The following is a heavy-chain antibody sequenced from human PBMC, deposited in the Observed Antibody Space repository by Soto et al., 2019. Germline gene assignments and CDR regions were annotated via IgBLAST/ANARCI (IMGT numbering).Heavy chain of an antibody. Sequence: QITLKESGPALVKPTQTVTLTCAFSGFSLSTSGVGVGWIRQPPGKALDWLALIYWDDDKHYSPSLKSRLTITKDTSKNQVVLTMTNMDPVDTATYYCAHRAGGWFDRWGQGALVTVSS. V-gene: IGHV2-5*02. J-gene: IGHJ5*02. CDR1: GFSLSTSGVG. CDR3: AHRAGGWFDR. CDR2: IYWDDDK.